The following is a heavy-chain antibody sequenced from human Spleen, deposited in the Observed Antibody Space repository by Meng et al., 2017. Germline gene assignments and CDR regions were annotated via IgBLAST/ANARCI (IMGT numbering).Heavy chain of an antibody. V-gene: IGHV4-38-2*02. CDR1: GYSISSGFY. CDR3: SGHVDY. J-gene: IGHJ4*01. Sequence: GSLRLSCNVSGYSISSGFYWDWIRQPPGKGLEWIGSIYHSGSTYYNPSLKSRVTISVDTSKNQFSLKLTSVTAADTAVYYCSGHVDYWGHGTLVTVSS. CDR2: IYHSGST.